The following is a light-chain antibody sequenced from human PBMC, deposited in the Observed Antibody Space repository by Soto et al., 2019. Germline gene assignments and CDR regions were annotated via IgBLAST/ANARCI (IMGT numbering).Light chain of an antibody. CDR3: QQSYSRPYA. V-gene: IGKV1-39*01. CDR1: QTTHNY. Sequence: DIQITQSPSSRSASVGDRFTITCRASQTTHNYLNWYQLKPGKAPKLLIYAASTLQTGVPSMFTGSGSGTDFTLTIISQQPEDYATYFCQQSYSRPYAFGPGTKVDI. J-gene: IGKJ2*01. CDR2: AAS.